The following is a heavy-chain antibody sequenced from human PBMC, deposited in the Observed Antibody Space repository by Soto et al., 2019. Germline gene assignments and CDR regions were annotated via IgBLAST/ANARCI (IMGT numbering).Heavy chain of an antibody. D-gene: IGHD6-13*01. CDR1: GGTFSSYA. V-gene: IGHV1-69*13. Sequence: ASVKVSCKASGGTFSSYAISWVRQAPGQGLEWMGGIIPIFGTANYAQKFQGRVTITADESTSTAYMELSSLRSEDTAVYYCARQKVNNSSSWYPSYYGMDVWGQGTTVTVSS. CDR3: ARQKVNNSSSWYPSYYGMDV. CDR2: IIPIFGTA. J-gene: IGHJ6*02.